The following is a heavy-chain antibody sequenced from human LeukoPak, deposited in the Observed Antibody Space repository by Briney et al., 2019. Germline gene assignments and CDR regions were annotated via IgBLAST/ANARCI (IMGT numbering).Heavy chain of an antibody. V-gene: IGHV1-2*02. CDR3: ARVGAMVL. CDR2: INPNSGGT. CDR1: GYTFTGYY. D-gene: IGHD5-18*01. J-gene: IGHJ1*01. Sequence: ASVRVSCKTSGYTFTGYYMHWVRQAPGQGLEWMGWINPNSGGTNYAQKFQGRITMTRDKSISTAYMDLTSLRSDDTAVYYCARVGAMVLWGQGTLVTVSS.